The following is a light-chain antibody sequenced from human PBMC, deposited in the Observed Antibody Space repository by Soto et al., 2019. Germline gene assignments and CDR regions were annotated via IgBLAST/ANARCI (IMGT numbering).Light chain of an antibody. CDR1: QTVLSSSNNENF. CDR2: WAS. V-gene: IGKV4-1*01. Sequence: DIVMTQSPDSLAVSLGGRATINCKSSQTVLSSSNNENFLAWYQQKPGQPPKLLIYWASTRESGVPDRFSGSGSGTDFPLTISSLQAEDVAVYYCQQYYDSPGTFGQGTKLEIK. CDR3: QQYYDSPGT. J-gene: IGKJ2*01.